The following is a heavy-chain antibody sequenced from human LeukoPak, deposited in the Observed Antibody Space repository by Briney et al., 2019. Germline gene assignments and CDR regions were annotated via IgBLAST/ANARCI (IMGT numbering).Heavy chain of an antibody. CDR2: IYYGGTN. D-gene: IGHD4-23*01. CDR3: AYGSNSAADH. V-gene: IGHV4-39*01. J-gene: IGHJ4*02. Sequence: SETLSLTCTVSGGSISSWTYYWGWIRQPPGKGLEWIGTIYYGGTNYYNPSLKSRVTISVDTSKNQFSLNLNSVTAADTAVYYCAYGSNSAADHWGQGTLVPSPQ. CDR1: GGSISSWTYY.